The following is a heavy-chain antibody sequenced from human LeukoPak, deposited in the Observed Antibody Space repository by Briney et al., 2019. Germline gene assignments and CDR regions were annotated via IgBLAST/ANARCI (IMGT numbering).Heavy chain of an antibody. CDR2: ISSSGETI. D-gene: IGHD5-12*01. V-gene: IGHV3-48*03. Sequence: GGSLRLSCAASGFTFSRYEIHWVRQAPGRGLEWLFYISSSGETIYFADSMKGRFTISRDNAKNSLYLQMNSLRAEDTAVYYCARDASLYSGFDTAWFDPWGQGTLVTVSS. CDR1: GFTFSRYE. J-gene: IGHJ5*02. CDR3: ARDASLYSGFDTAWFDP.